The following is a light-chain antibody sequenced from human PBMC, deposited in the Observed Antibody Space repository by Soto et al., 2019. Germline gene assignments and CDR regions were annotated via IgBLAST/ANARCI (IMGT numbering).Light chain of an antibody. Sequence: EIVLTQSPGTLSLSPGERATLSCRASQTVDTTYLAWYQQKPGQAPRLLIYGASSRAPGIPDRFSGGGSGTDFTLTISRLEPEDFAVYYCQQYVSSPRTFGGGTKVEIK. CDR3: QQYVSSPRT. CDR1: QTVDTTY. V-gene: IGKV3-20*01. J-gene: IGKJ4*01. CDR2: GAS.